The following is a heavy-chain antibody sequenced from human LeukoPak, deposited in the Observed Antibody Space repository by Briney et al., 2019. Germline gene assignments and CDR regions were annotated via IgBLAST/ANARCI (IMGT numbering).Heavy chain of an antibody. Sequence: GGSLRLSCEASGFTLSSYSMNWVRQAPGKGLEWVSSISSGSSHIYDADSVKGRFTISRDNAKNSLYLQMNSLRAEDTAIYYCVRDFRTRLDDYSPPYHFDYCGQGTLVTVSS. V-gene: IGHV3-21*01. J-gene: IGHJ4*02. CDR3: VRDFRTRLDDYSPPYHFDY. D-gene: IGHD4-11*01. CDR2: ISSGSSHI. CDR1: GFTLSSYS.